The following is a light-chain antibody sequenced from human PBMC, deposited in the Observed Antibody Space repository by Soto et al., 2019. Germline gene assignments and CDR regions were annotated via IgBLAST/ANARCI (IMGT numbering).Light chain of an antibody. CDR1: SSDVGGYNY. Sequence: QSVLTQPRSVSGSPGQSVTISCTGTSSDVGGYNYVSWYQQYPGKAPKLMIYDVSKRPSGVPDRFSGSKSGNTASLTISGLQAEDEADYYCYPYAGSYTFYVCGTGTKVTVL. V-gene: IGLV2-11*01. J-gene: IGLJ1*01. CDR2: DVS. CDR3: YPYAGSYTFYV.